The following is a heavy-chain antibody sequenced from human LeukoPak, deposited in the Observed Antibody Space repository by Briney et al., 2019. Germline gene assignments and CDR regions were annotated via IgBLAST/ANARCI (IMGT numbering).Heavy chain of an antibody. CDR1: GGSISGYF. J-gene: IGHJ5*02. CDR3: AKFATVTNPNWLDP. D-gene: IGHD4-11*01. V-gene: IGHV4-59*01. CDR2: IYYTGST. Sequence: SETLSLTCTVSGGSISGYFWSWIRQPPGKGLEFIGYIYYTGSTDYSPSLRSRVAMSVDTSKNQFFLMLSSVTAADTAVYYCAKFATVTNPNWLDPWGQGILVTVSP.